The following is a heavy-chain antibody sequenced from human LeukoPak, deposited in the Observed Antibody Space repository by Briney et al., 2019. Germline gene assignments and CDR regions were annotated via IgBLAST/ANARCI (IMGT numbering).Heavy chain of an antibody. CDR1: GFTLNNYG. Sequence: GGSLRLSCAASGFTLNNYGMHWVRQAPGKGLEWVALIYYDGSNKYYADTVKGRFSISRDNSKNTLYLQMSSLRADDTAVYYCARDLTPGYSSGWLDSWGQGTLVSVSS. D-gene: IGHD6-19*01. J-gene: IGHJ4*02. CDR2: IYYDGSNK. CDR3: ARDLTPGYSSGWLDS. V-gene: IGHV3-33*08.